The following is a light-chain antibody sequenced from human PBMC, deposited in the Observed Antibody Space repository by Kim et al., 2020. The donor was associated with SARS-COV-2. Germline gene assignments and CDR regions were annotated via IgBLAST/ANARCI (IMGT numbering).Light chain of an antibody. Sequence: QSALTQPAPMSGSPGQSITISCTGTTSDIGGYNFVSWYQHHPGKAPKLLISDVNKRPSGVSNRFSGSKSGNTASLTISGLQAEDEADYFCSSYTSTSTLVFGGGTQLTVL. V-gene: IGLV2-14*03. CDR3: SSYTSTSTLV. CDR1: TSDIGGYNF. CDR2: DVN. J-gene: IGLJ3*02.